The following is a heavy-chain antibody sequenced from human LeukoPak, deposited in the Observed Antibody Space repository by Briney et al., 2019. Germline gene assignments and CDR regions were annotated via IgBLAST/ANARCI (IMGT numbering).Heavy chain of an antibody. D-gene: IGHD1-14*01. CDR3: ARDMTGGIWARATSFDH. Sequence: ASVKVSCKTSGYTFSAFYIHWVRQAPGQGPEWMGWINPDSGGSEYGQKFQGRVTFTSDTSSTTVYMEVRSLKSDDTAVYYCARDMTGGIWARATSFDHWGQGTLVTVSS. V-gene: IGHV1-2*02. CDR2: INPDSGGS. J-gene: IGHJ4*02. CDR1: GYTFSAFY.